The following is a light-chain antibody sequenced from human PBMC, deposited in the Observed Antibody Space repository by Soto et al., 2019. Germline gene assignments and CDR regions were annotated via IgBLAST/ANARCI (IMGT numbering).Light chain of an antibody. CDR1: SSDVGSYNL. J-gene: IGLJ3*02. Sequence: QSALTQPASVSGSPGQSITISCTGTSSDVGSYNLVSWYQQHPGKAPKLMIYEGSKRPSGVSNRFSGSKSGNTASLTISGLQAEDEADYYCCSYAGSYTFVVFGGGTKVNVL. CDR2: EGS. V-gene: IGLV2-23*03. CDR3: CSYAGSYTFVV.